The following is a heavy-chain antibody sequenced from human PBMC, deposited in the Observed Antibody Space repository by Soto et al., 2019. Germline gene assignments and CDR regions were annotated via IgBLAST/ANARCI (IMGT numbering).Heavy chain of an antibody. J-gene: IGHJ4*02. V-gene: IGHV1-18*01. D-gene: IGHD6-19*01. Sequence: ASVKVSCKASGYTFTSYGISWVRQAPGQGLEWMGWISAYNGNTNYAQKLQGRVTMTTDTSTSTAYMELRSLRSDDTAVYYCARDPSPHYSSGWFDYWGQGTLVTVSS. CDR3: ARDPSPHYSSGWFDY. CDR1: GYTFTSYG. CDR2: ISAYNGNT.